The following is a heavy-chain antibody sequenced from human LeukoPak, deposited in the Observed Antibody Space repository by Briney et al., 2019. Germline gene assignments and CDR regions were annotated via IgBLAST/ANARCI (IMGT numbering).Heavy chain of an antibody. Sequence: GGSLRLSCAASGLTFNSYWMHWVRQVAGKGLVWVAHINGDASNRAYADSVKGRFTISRDNAKNSLYLQMNSLRAEDTAVYYCAREITMIGGNWFDPWGQGTLVTVSS. CDR2: INGDASNR. CDR1: GLTFNSYW. V-gene: IGHV3-74*03. CDR3: AREITMIGGNWFDP. J-gene: IGHJ5*02. D-gene: IGHD3-22*01.